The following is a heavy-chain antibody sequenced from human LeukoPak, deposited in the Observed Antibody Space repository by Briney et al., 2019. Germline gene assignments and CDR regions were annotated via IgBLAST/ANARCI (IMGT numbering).Heavy chain of an antibody. D-gene: IGHD3-22*01. Sequence: GGSLRLSCAASGFTFSNYGMHWVRQAPGKGLEWVAFIRYDGSNKNYADSVKGRFTISRDNAKNSLYLQMNSLRAEDTALYYCARDLVTYYYDSSPQGYWGQGTLVTVSS. CDR2: IRYDGSNK. CDR3: ARDLVTYYYDSSPQGY. V-gene: IGHV3-30*02. CDR1: GFTFSNYG. J-gene: IGHJ4*02.